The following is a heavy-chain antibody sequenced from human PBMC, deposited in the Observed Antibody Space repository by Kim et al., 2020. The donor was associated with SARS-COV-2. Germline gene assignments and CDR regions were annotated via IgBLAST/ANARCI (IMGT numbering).Heavy chain of an antibody. J-gene: IGHJ5*02. CDR3: AKADCSSTSCYKWFDP. V-gene: IGHV3-9*01. D-gene: IGHD2-2*01. Sequence: SVKGRFTISRDNSMNTLYLQMNSLRAEDTALYYCAKADCSSTSCYKWFDPWGQGTLVTVSS.